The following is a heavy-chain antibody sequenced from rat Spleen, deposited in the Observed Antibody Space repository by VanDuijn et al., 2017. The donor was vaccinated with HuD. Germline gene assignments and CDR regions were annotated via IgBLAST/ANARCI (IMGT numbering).Heavy chain of an antibody. CDR2: INYDGSST. CDR1: GFTLSDYY. J-gene: IGHJ2*01. Sequence: EVQLVESDGGLVQPGRSMKLSCAASGFTLSDYYMAWVRQAPTKGLEWVATINYDGSSTYYRDSVKGRFTISRDNARSTLYLQMDSLKSEDTAIYYCARSVFDYWGQGVMVTVSS. CDR3: ARSVFDY. V-gene: IGHV5-29*01.